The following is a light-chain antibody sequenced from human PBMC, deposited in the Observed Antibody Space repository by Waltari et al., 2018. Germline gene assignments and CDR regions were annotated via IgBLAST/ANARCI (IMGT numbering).Light chain of an antibody. Sequence: EIVLTQSPGTLSLSPGEAATLSCRASQSVNGALAWYQQKPGQAPRLLIYHASNRATGIPDRFSGSGSGTDFSLTISRLEPEDFAVYYCQHYLRLPVTFGQGTKVEI. V-gene: IGKV3-20*01. CDR3: QHYLRLPVT. J-gene: IGKJ1*01. CDR1: QSVNGA. CDR2: HAS.